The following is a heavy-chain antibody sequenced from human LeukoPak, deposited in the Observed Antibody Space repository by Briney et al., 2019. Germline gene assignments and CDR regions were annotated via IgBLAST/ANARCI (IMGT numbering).Heavy chain of an antibody. CDR3: ARARPPNREFDY. V-gene: IGHV3-30-3*01. D-gene: IGHD1-14*01. CDR1: GFTFSDYA. Sequence: GGSLRLSCAASGFTFSDYAIHWVRQAPGKGLEWVADISYDGNYKDYADSVKGRFTISRDNSKNTLYMEVNSLRVEDTAIYFCARARPPNREFDYWGRGTLVTVSS. J-gene: IGHJ4*02. CDR2: ISYDGNYK.